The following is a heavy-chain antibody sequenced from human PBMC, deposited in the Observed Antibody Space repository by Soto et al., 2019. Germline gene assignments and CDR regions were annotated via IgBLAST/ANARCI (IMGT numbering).Heavy chain of an antibody. CDR1: GFSLSDHY. Sequence: EVQLVESGGGLVQPGGSLRLSCTASGFSLSDHYVDWVRQAPGKGLEWVGRIRNKANSYTTEYAASVRGRFTISRDDSRNSLYLQMDSLKTEDTAVYYCSRDVTASGTYAVDYWGQGTLVTVSS. D-gene: IGHD3-10*01. CDR2: IRNKANSYTT. J-gene: IGHJ4*02. CDR3: SRDVTASGTYAVDY. V-gene: IGHV3-72*01.